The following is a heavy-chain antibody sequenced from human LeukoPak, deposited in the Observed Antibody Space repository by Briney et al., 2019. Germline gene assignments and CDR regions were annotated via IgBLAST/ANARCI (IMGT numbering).Heavy chain of an antibody. CDR3: ARGRELVVDAFDI. CDR2: INPNSGGA. Sequence: ASVNVSCKASGYTFTGYHMYWVRQAPGQGLEWLGWINPNSGGAIYAQKFKGRVTMTTDTSTSTVYMELRSLRSDDTAVYYCARGRELVVDAFDIWGQGTMVTVSS. J-gene: IGHJ3*02. D-gene: IGHD1-26*01. CDR1: GYTFTGYH. V-gene: IGHV1-2*02.